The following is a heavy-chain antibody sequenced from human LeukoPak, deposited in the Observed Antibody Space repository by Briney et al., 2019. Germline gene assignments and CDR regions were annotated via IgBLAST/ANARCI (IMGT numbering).Heavy chain of an antibody. V-gene: IGHV3-11*06. CDR3: ARGEFDFDY. CDR1: GFTFSDYY. Sequence: GGSLRLSCAASGFTFSDYYMSWIRQAPGKGLEGVSYISSSSSYTNYADSVKGRFTISRDNAKNSLYLQMNSLRAEDTAVYYCARGEFDFDYWGLGTLVTVAS. J-gene: IGHJ4*02. D-gene: IGHD3-10*01. CDR2: ISSSSSYT.